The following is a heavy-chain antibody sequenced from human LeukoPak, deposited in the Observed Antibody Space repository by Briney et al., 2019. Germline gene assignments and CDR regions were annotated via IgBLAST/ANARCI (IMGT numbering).Heavy chain of an antibody. V-gene: IGHV1-18*01. Sequence: ASVKVSCKASGYTFTAYGISWVRQAPGQGLEWMGWISGYNCDTKYAKRFEGRVTMTTDTSTTTAFMGLRRLRSDHTALYFCATSTGGYSHPYFPYWGQGTLVSVSS. CDR3: ATSTGGYSHPYFPY. J-gene: IGHJ4*02. CDR2: ISGYNCDT. CDR1: GYTFTAYG. D-gene: IGHD3-22*01.